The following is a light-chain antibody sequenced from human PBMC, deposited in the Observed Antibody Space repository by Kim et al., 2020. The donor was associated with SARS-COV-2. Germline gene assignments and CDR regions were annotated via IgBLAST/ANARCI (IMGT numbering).Light chain of an antibody. Sequence: GPTVTISLSGSTSNVGGHFVNWYQQLPGTAPKVFIYNDNQRPSGVPDRFSGSRSGTSASLAISGLQSEDEADYYCETWDVSLNGWVFGGGTQLTVL. CDR1: TSNVGGHF. J-gene: IGLJ3*02. CDR3: ETWDVSLNGWV. V-gene: IGLV1-44*01. CDR2: NDN.